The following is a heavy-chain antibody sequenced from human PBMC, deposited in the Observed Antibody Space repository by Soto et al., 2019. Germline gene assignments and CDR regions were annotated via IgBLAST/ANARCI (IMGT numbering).Heavy chain of an antibody. CDR3: ASTLDV. CDR2: ISYDGSNK. Sequence: QVQLVESGGGVVQPGRSLRLSCAASGFTFSSYAMHWVRQAAGKGLEWVAVISYDGSNKYYADSVKGRFTISRDNSKNTLYLQMNSLRADDTAVYYCASTLDVLGHGTTVTVSS. CDR1: GFTFSSYA. V-gene: IGHV3-30-3*01. J-gene: IGHJ6*02.